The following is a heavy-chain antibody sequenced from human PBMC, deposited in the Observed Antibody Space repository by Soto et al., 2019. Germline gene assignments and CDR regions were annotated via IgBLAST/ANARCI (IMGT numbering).Heavy chain of an antibody. V-gene: IGHV1-69*13. J-gene: IGHJ4*02. CDR3: ASGYYDSSGYSIDN. D-gene: IGHD3-22*01. Sequence: ASVKVSCKVSGGTFSSFAISWVRQAPGQGLEWLGGLVLILGTANYAQKFQGRVTFTADDSTSTAFMEVSGLRSEDTAVYFCASGYYDSSGYSIDNWGQGTQVTAPQ. CDR1: GGTFSSFA. CDR2: LVLILGTA.